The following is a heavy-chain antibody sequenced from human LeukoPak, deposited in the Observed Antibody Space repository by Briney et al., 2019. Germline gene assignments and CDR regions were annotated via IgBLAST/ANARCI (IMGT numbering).Heavy chain of an antibody. CDR1: AXTFSSYA. V-gene: IGHV3-23*01. D-gene: IGHD5-12*01. CDR3: AKGTDVASASSFDC. CDR2: ISGSGGRT. Sequence: PGGSLRLSCAASAXTFSSYAMSWVRQAPGKGLEWVSGISGSGGRTWYADSAKGRFTISRDNAKNTLYLQMNSLRAEDTAIYYCAKGTDVASASSFDCWGQGTLVTVSS. J-gene: IGHJ4*02.